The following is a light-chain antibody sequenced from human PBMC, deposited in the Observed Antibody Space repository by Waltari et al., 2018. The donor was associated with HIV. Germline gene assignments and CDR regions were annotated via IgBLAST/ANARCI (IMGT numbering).Light chain of an antibody. J-gene: IGLJ1*01. V-gene: IGLV3-25*03. Sequence: SYELTQPPSVSVSPGQTARITCSGDAFPKQYAYWYQQKPGQAPVLVIYKDSERPSGIPERFSGSSSGTTVTLTISGVQAEDEADYYCQSADSSGTYRGVFGTGTKVTVL. CDR2: KDS. CDR3: QSADSSGTYRGV. CDR1: AFPKQY.